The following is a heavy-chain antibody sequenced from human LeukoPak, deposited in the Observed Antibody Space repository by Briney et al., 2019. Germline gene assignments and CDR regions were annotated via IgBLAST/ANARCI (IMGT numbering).Heavy chain of an antibody. CDR3: ARAQLYYYDSSGYYGHQPVGVDY. CDR1: GFTFSSYS. V-gene: IGHV3-21*01. D-gene: IGHD3-22*01. J-gene: IGHJ4*02. CDR2: ISSSSSYI. Sequence: GRSLRLSCAASGFTFSSYSMNWVRQAPGKGLEWVSSISSSSSYIYYADSVKGRFTISRDNAKNSLYLQMNSLRAEDTAVYYCARAQLYYYDSSGYYGHQPVGVDYWGQGTLVTVSS.